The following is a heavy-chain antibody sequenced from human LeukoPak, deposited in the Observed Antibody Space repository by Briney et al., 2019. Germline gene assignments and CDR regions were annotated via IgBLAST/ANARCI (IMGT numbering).Heavy chain of an antibody. Sequence: KPGGSLRLSCVVSGFTFSSYTMNWVRQAPGMGLEWVSSISSSGSCMFYADSVKGRFTISRDNAKNSLYLQMNSLRAEDTAVYYCAREWGPAAMAHTLNRGQGTLVTVSS. CDR1: GFTFSSYT. V-gene: IGHV3-21*01. CDR3: AREWGPAAMAHTLN. J-gene: IGHJ4*02. CDR2: ISSSGSCM. D-gene: IGHD2-2*01.